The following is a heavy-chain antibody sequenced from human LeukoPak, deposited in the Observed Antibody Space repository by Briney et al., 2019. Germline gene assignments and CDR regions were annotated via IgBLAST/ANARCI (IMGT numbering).Heavy chain of an antibody. CDR3: AATLDY. Sequence: GGSLRLSCAASGFIFNTYVMHWVRQAPGKGLEWLAFIRYDGSNKNYADSVKGRFTISRDNTKNSLYLQMNSLRAEDTAVYYCAATLDYWGQGTLVTVSS. V-gene: IGHV3-30*02. CDR2: IRYDGSNK. J-gene: IGHJ4*02. CDR1: GFIFNTYV.